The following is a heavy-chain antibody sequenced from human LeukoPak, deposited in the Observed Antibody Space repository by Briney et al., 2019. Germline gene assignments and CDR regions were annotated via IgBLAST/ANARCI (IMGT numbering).Heavy chain of an antibody. CDR1: GFTFSSYA. D-gene: IGHD1-26*01. J-gene: IGHJ4*02. CDR2: IKEDGTEK. CDR3: VRAGWELDY. Sequence: PGGSLRLSCAASGFTFSSYAMSWVRQGPGKGLEWVAHIKEDGTEKYYADSVKGRFTIDKDDATNSLFLQMNSLGDEDTALYDCVRAGWELDYWGQGTPVTVSS. V-gene: IGHV3-7*01.